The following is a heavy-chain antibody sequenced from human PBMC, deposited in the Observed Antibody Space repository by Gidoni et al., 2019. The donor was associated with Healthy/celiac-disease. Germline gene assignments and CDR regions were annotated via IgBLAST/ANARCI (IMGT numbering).Heavy chain of an antibody. CDR1: GATFSSYA. CDR3: ARDTRNWFDP. CDR2: INPIFGTA. Sequence: QVQLVQSGAEVKKLGSSVKFSCKAPGATFSSYAISWVRQVPGQGLEWMGGINPIFGTANYAQKFQGRVTITADKSASTDYMELGSLRSEDTAVYYCARDTRNWFDPWGQGTLVTVSS. J-gene: IGHJ5*02. D-gene: IGHD3-3*01. V-gene: IGHV1-69*06.